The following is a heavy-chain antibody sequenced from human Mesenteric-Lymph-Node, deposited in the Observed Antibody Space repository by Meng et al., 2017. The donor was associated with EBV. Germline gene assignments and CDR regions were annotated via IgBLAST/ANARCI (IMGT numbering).Heavy chain of an antibody. Sequence: QGQLQGSGPGLVKPSGTLSLTCTVSGGSITRTTWWNWVRQPPGKGLEWIGEIYHSGRTNCKPSLQSRVTMSVDKSQNHFSLKLTSVTAADTAVYYCAGASDISGYYGGLDYWGQGILVTVSS. V-gene: IGHV4-4*02. CDR3: AGASDISGYYGGLDY. CDR2: IYHSGRT. CDR1: GGSITRTTW. J-gene: IGHJ4*02. D-gene: IGHD3-22*01.